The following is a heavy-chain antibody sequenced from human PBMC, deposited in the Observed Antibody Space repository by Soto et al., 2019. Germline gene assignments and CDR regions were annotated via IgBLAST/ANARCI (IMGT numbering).Heavy chain of an antibody. D-gene: IGHD2-15*01. J-gene: IGHJ2*01. CDR1: GYSFTSYW. CDR2: IYPGDSDT. CDR3: ARQRCSSGTCGWYFDL. V-gene: IGHV5-51*01. Sequence: EVQLVQSGAEVKKPGESLKISCKCSGYSFTSYWIGWVRQMPGKGLEWMGIIYPGDSDTRYSPSFQGQVTISADKSISTAYLQWSSLKASDTAMYYCARQRCSSGTCGWYFDLWGRGTLVTVSS.